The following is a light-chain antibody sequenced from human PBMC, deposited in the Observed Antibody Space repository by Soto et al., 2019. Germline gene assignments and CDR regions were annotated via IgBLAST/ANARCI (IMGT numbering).Light chain of an antibody. Sequence: QSVLTQPPSVSAAPGQKVTISCSGSSSNIGNNYVSWYQQLPGTAPKLLIYEXXKRPSGIPDRFSGSKSGTSATLGITGLQTGDEADYYCGTWDSSLSAYVFGTGTKVTVL. CDR3: GTWDSSLSAYV. CDR2: EXX. J-gene: IGLJ1*01. V-gene: IGLV1-51*01. CDR1: SSNIGNNY.